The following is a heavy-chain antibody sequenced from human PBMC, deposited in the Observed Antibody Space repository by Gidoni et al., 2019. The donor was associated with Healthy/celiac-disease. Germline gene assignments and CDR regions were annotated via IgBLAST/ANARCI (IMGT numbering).Heavy chain of an antibody. J-gene: IGHJ2*01. Sequence: TISRDNSKNKLYLQMNSLRAEDTAVYYCAKVPPTVTTRYGWYLDLWGRGTLVTVSS. V-gene: IGHV3-23*01. CDR3: AKVPPTVTTRYGWYLDL. D-gene: IGHD4-17*01.